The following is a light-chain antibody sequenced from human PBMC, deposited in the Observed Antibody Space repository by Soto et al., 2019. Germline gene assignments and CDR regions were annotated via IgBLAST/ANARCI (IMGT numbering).Light chain of an antibody. CDR3: QQYGSSGT. J-gene: IGKJ1*01. CDR2: DAS. V-gene: IGKV3-20*01. CDR1: QSVSSY. Sequence: EIVFVQSPGTLSLSTGERATLSCRASQSVSSYLAWYQQKPGQAPRLLIYDASNRATGIPARFSGSGSGTDFTLTISRLEPEDFAVYYCQQYGSSGTFGQGTKVDI.